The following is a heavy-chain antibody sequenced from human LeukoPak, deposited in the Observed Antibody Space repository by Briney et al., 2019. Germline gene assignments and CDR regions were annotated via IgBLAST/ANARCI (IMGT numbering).Heavy chain of an antibody. Sequence: SETLSLTCTVSGGSISSTTYYWGWIRQPPGKGLEWIGSIYHSGTTYYNPSLKSQVTISVYTSKNQFSLNLRSVTAADTAVYYCAISSGWYLNWFDPWGQGTLVTVSS. CDR3: AISSGWYLNWFDP. D-gene: IGHD6-19*01. J-gene: IGHJ5*02. CDR2: IYHSGTT. V-gene: IGHV4-39*07. CDR1: GGSISSTTYY.